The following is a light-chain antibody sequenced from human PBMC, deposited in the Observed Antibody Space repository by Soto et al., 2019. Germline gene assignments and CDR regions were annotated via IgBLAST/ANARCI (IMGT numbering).Light chain of an antibody. CDR3: QSYDRSLSGSV. V-gene: IGLV2-11*01. CDR1: NSDVGTYNY. CDR2: DVT. Sequence: QSALTQPRSVSGSPGQSVTISCTGTNSDVGTYNYVSWYQQHPGKAPKLIIYDVTKRPSGVPDRFSGSKSGNTASLIISGLQAEDEADYYCQSYDRSLSGSVFGGGTKLTVL. J-gene: IGLJ3*02.